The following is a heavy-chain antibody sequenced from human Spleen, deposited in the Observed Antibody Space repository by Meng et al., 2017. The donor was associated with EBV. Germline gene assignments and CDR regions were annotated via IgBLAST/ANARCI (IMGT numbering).Heavy chain of an antibody. J-gene: IGHJ4*02. CDR3: ARRPYCSGGSCYSSWYFDY. V-gene: IGHV4-61*01. CDR2: SYDSGST. Sequence: VQPSARLALTRYVSGGSAISSSHYWSWIRQPPGKGLEWIGYSYDSGSTNYNPSLKSRVTISVDTSKNQFSLKLSSVTAADTAVYYCARRPYCSGGSCYSSWYFDYWGQGTLVTVSS. CDR1: GGSAISSSHY. D-gene: IGHD2-15*01.